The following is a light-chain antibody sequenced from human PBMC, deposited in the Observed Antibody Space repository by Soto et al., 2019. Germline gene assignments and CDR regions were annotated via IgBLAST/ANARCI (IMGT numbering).Light chain of an antibody. CDR3: QQYAISPIT. Sequence: EIVLTQSPGTLSLSPGERATLSCRASHSASSSYLAWYQQKPGQAPRLLIYGASSRATGIPDRFSGSGSGTDFTLTISRLEPGDFAVYYCQQYAISPITFGQGTRLEIK. CDR2: GAS. V-gene: IGKV3-20*01. CDR1: HSASSSY. J-gene: IGKJ5*01.